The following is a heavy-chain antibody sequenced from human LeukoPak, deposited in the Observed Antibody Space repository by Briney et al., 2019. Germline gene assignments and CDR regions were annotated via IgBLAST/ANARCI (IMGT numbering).Heavy chain of an antibody. J-gene: IGHJ5*02. Sequence: PGGSLRLSCAASGFTFSSYAMSWVRQAPGEGLEWVSAISGSGGSTYHADSVKGRFTISRDKAKNTLYLQMNSLRAEDTAVYYCAKGTDYYGSGSYSDPWGQGTLVTVSS. D-gene: IGHD3-10*01. CDR3: AKGTDYYGSGSYSDP. V-gene: IGHV3-23*01. CDR2: ISGSGGST. CDR1: GFTFSSYA.